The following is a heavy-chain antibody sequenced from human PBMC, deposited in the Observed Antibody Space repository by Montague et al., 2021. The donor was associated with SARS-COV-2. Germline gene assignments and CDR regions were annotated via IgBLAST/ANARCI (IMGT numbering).Heavy chain of an antibody. CDR2: INHSGST. D-gene: IGHD3-22*01. V-gene: IGHV4-34*01. J-gene: IGHJ5*02. CDR1: GGSISSYY. Sequence: SETLSLTCTVSGGSISSYYWSWIRQPPGKGLEWIGEINHSGSTNYNPSLKSRVTISVDTSKNQFSLKLSSVTAADTAVYYCARGPRITMIVVVITDIWFDPGGQGTLVTVSS. CDR3: ARGPRITMIVVVITDIWFDP.